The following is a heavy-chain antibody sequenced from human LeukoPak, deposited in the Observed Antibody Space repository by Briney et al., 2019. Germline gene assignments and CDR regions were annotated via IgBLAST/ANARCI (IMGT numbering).Heavy chain of an antibody. Sequence: GGSLRLPCAASGFTFSSYSMNWVRQAPGKGLEWVSRITASGTAMFYADSVKGRFTISRDNAKNSLYLQMNSLRDEDTAVYYCASSGSYRFDYWGQGTLVTVSS. V-gene: IGHV3-48*02. J-gene: IGHJ4*02. CDR2: ITASGTAM. D-gene: IGHD1-26*01. CDR3: ASSGSYRFDY. CDR1: GFTFSSYS.